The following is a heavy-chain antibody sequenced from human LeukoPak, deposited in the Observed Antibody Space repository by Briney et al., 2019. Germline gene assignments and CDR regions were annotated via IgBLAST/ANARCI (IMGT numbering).Heavy chain of an antibody. V-gene: IGHV3-33*01. CDR2: IWYDGSNK. D-gene: IGHD3-9*01. CDR1: GFTFSSYG. Sequence: GGSLRLSCAASGFTFSSYGMHWVRQAPGKGLEWVAVIWYDGSNKYYADSVKSRFTISRDNSKNTLYLQMNSLRAEDTAVYYCARDAGRYFDWLGYWGQGTLVTVSS. CDR3: ARDAGRYFDWLGY. J-gene: IGHJ4*02.